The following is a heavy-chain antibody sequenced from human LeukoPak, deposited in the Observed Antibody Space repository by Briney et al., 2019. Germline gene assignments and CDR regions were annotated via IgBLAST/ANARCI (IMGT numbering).Heavy chain of an antibody. V-gene: IGHV4-4*07. Sequence: SETLSLTCTVSGDSIRSYYWSWIRQPAGKGLEWIGHMYTSGSTNYNPSLKSRVTMSVDTSKHQLSLKVRSATAADTAVYYCARLRVVVGTRGPQWFDPWGQGTLVTVSS. CDR2: MYTSGST. CDR3: ARLRVVVGTRGPQWFDP. D-gene: IGHD1-1*01. CDR1: GDSIRSYY. J-gene: IGHJ5*02.